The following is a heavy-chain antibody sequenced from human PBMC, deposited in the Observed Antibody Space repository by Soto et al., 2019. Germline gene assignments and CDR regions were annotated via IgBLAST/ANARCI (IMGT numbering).Heavy chain of an antibody. D-gene: IGHD3-16*01. J-gene: IGHJ5*02. CDR2: INHVGGT. CDR3: VRIRYQLPSSVLWLDP. V-gene: IGHV4-34*01. Sequence: PSETLSLTCAVYGGFLSESYWTWIRQPPGKGLEWIGEINHVGGTNYNPSPKSRVTMSVDTSQNQFSLRLISVTAADTAMYFCVRIRYQLPSSVLWLDPWGQGTPGTVSS. CDR1: GGFLSESY.